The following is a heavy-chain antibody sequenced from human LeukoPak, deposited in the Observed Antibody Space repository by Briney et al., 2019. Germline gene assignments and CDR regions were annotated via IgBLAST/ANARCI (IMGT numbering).Heavy chain of an antibody. V-gene: IGHV1-8*01. CDR1: GYTFTSSD. D-gene: IGHD3-10*01. Sequence: ASVSVSFKSSGYTFTSSDINWVRQATGQGLEWRGRMNPNSGNTGYEKKFQGRVSMTRNTTINTAYLELSSLRFEDTAVYYCARALHGGTGEWFDPWGQGTLVTVSS. CDR2: MNPNSGNT. J-gene: IGHJ5*02. CDR3: ARALHGGTGEWFDP.